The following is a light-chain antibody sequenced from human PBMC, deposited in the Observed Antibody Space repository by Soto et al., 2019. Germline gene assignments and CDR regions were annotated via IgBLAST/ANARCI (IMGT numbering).Light chain of an antibody. J-gene: IGLJ1*01. CDR3: CSYAGSSSSI. V-gene: IGLV2-23*02. Sequence: QSVLTQPASVSGSPGQSITISCSGTSSGVGSYNFVSWYQQHPGKAPKLMIYEVTNRPSGVSNRFSGSKSGNTASLTFSGLQPEDEADYYCCSYAGSSSSIFGTGTKVTVL. CDR1: SSGVGSYNF. CDR2: EVT.